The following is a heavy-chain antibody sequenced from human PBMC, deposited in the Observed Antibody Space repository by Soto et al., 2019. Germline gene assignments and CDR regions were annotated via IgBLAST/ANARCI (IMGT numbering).Heavy chain of an antibody. CDR3: ARGYDTALAPIF. CDR2: INHLTTT. V-gene: IGHV4-34*01. D-gene: IGHD5-18*01. J-gene: IGHJ4*02. Sequence: SETLSLTCAVYGGSFSSYHWSWIRQTPGKGLEWIGEINHLTTTNYNPSLKSRVIISLDTPKNQFSLKLSSVTAADTAVYYCARGYDTALAPIFWGQGILVTV. CDR1: GGSFSSYH.